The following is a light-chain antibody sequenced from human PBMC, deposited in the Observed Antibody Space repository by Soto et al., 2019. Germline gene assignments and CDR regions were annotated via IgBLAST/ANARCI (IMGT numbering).Light chain of an antibody. CDR3: QQYYSTPRT. V-gene: IGKV4-1*01. CDR2: WAS. J-gene: IGKJ1*01. Sequence: DIVMTQSPDSLAVSLGERATINCKSSQTFLDSSNNKDYLTWYQQKPGQPPKLLIYWASTREFGVPDRFSGSGSGTDFTLTISSLQAEDVAVYYCQQYYSTPRTFGHGTKV. CDR1: QTFLDSSNNKDY.